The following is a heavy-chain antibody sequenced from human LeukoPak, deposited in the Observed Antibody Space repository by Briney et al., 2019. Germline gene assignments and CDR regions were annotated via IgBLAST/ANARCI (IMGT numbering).Heavy chain of an antibody. J-gene: IGHJ6*02. V-gene: IGHV1-8*01. CDR1: GYTFNSYE. CDR3: ARGRARYGMDV. Sequence: ASVKVSCKAYGYTFNSYEINWVRQATGQGLDWKRWNNPSSNNTVYTQRLQARVIMTTNTSTSIDYMELSNLRSEDTAVYYCARGRARYGMDVWGQGTPVTVSS. CDR2: NNPSSNNT.